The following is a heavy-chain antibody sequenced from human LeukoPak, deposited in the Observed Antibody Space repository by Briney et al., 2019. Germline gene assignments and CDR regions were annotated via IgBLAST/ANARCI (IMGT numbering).Heavy chain of an antibody. CDR3: ARDDGGRYSAGWYDAFDI. J-gene: IGHJ3*02. Sequence: PGGSLRLSYAASAFTLSGYWMTWVRQAPGKGLEWVANINRDGSEKHYVDSVKGRFTISRDNARNSLFLQMDSLRAEDTALYFCARDDGGRYSAGWYDAFDIWGPGTMVTVSS. V-gene: IGHV3-7*01. CDR2: INRDGSEK. CDR1: AFTLSGYW. D-gene: IGHD6-13*01.